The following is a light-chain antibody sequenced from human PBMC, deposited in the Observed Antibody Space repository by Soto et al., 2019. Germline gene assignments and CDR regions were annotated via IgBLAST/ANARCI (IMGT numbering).Light chain of an antibody. CDR2: DAS. CDR3: RQYNDWSPLT. V-gene: IGKV3-15*01. Sequence: EIMMTQSPATVSVSPGERATLSCRASQSIRTNVAWYQQKPGQALRLLIYDASTRATGLSSRFSGSGSGTEFTLTISSLQSEDVAIYYCRQYNDWSPLTFGGGTRLEI. CDR1: QSIRTN. J-gene: IGKJ4*01.